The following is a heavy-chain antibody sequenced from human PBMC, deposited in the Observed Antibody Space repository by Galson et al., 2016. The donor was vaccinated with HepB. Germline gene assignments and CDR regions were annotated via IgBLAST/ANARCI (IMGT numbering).Heavy chain of an antibody. Sequence: SVKVSCKASGDTFNTYGFSWVRQAPGQGLEWMGGIIPMYGTANYAQKFQGRVTITADESTSTAYMELNSLISEDTAVYYCARLLPLIAAAGTGDYWGQGTLVTVSS. CDR3: ARLLPLIAAAGTGDY. CDR1: GDTFNTYG. V-gene: IGHV1-69*13. CDR2: IIPMYGTA. D-gene: IGHD6-13*01. J-gene: IGHJ4*02.